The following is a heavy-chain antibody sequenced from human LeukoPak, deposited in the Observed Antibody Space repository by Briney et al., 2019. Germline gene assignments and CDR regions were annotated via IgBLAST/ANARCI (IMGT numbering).Heavy chain of an antibody. V-gene: IGHV4-59*01. Sequence: SETLSLTCTVSGGSISSYYWSWIRQPPGKGLEWIGYIYYGGSTNYNPSLKSRVTISVDTSKNQFSLKLSSVTAADTAVYYCARDDFWSGMDVWGKGTTVTVSS. J-gene: IGHJ6*04. CDR1: GGSISSYY. CDR3: ARDDFWSGMDV. CDR2: IYYGGST. D-gene: IGHD3-3*01.